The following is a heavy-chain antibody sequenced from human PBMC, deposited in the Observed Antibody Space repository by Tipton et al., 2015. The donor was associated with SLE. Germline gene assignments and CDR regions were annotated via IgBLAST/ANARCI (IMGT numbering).Heavy chain of an antibody. CDR3: ARILPDYFFYGMDV. CDR2: IHTSETT. CDR1: GGSVNGHY. Sequence: LRLSCTVSGGSVNGHYWTWIRQPAGKGLEWIGRIHTSETTAYNPSLQSRVTMSVDTSKKQFSLNLTSVTAADTAVYYCARILPDYFFYGMDVWGQGTTVTVSS. D-gene: IGHD3-3*01. J-gene: IGHJ6*02. V-gene: IGHV4-4*07.